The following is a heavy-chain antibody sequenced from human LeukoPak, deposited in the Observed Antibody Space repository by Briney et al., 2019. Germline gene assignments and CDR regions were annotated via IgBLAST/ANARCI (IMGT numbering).Heavy chain of an antibody. J-gene: IGHJ3*02. CDR2: INYSGRT. V-gene: IGHV4-59*01. CDR1: GGSISTYY. D-gene: IGHD3-22*01. CDR3: ARDAYYYDNGDFIDAFDI. Sequence: SETLSLTCTVSGGSISTYYWSWVRQPPGKGLEWIGYINYSGRTNANSSLKSRVAISVDTSKNQFSLRLSSVTAADTAVYYCARDAYYYDNGDFIDAFDIWGRGTMVTVSS.